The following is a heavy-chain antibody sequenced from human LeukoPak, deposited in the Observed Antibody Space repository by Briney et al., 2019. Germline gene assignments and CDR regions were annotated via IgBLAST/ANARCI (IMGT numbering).Heavy chain of an antibody. D-gene: IGHD3-3*01. CDR3: ARDSLGGFDI. J-gene: IGHJ3*02. CDR1: GFSFENYA. Sequence: PGGSLRLSCAASGFSFENYAMHWVRQAPGKGLVWVSRINSDGSSTSYADSVKGRFTISRDNAKNTLYLQMNSLRAEDTAVYYCARDSLGGFDIWGQGTMVTVSS. CDR2: INSDGSST. V-gene: IGHV3-74*01.